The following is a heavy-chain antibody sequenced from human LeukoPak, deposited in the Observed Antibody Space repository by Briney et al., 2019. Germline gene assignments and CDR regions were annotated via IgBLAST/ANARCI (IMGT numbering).Heavy chain of an antibody. CDR1: GFTFSRHW. V-gene: IGHV3-7*03. CDR2: IKQGGGER. Sequence: HPGRSLRLSCAASGFTFSRHWMNWVRQAPGKGLEWVANIKQGGGERNYVDSVKGRFTVSRDDAKSSLYLQMNSLRAEDTAIYYCARGPNYGSRTDYLDYWGQGTLVTVSS. CDR3: ARGPNYGSRTDYLDY. J-gene: IGHJ4*02. D-gene: IGHD4-17*01.